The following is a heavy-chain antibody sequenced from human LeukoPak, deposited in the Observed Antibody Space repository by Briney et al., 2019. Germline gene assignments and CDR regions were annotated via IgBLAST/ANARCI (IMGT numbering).Heavy chain of an antibody. D-gene: IGHD3-22*01. Sequence: PGGSLRLSCAASGFTFSSYWMSWVRQAPGKGLEWLGRIKSKTDGGTTDYAAPVKGRFTISRDDSKNALYLQMNSLKTEDTAVYYCNYYYDSSGYPNFDYWGQGTLVTVSS. CDR1: GFTFSSYW. J-gene: IGHJ4*02. CDR3: NYYYDSSGYPNFDY. CDR2: IKSKTDGGTT. V-gene: IGHV3-15*01.